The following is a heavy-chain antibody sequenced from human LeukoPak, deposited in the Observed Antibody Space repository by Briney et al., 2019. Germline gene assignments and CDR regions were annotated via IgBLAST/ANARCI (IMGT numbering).Heavy chain of an antibody. CDR1: GGSISSSSYY. CDR2: IYYSGST. CDR3: ARGSGLRGSGSLHFDY. J-gene: IGHJ4*02. D-gene: IGHD3-10*01. V-gene: IGHV4-39*07. Sequence: PSETLSLTCTVSGGSISSSSYYWGWIRQPPGKGLEWIGSIYYSGSTYYNPSLKSRVTISVDTSKNQFSLKLSSVTAADTAVYYCARGSGLRGSGSLHFDYWGQGTLVTVSS.